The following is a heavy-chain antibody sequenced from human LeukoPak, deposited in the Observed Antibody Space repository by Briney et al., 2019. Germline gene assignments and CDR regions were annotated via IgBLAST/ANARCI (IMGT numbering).Heavy chain of an antibody. Sequence: GGSLRLSCAASGFTFSSYAMSWARQAPGKGLEWVSTISGSGGDTYYADSVKGRFTISRDNSKNTLYLQMNSLRAEDTAVYYCAKLSSDWFNDYWGQGALVTVSS. D-gene: IGHD6-19*01. CDR2: ISGSGGDT. CDR3: AKLSSDWFNDY. CDR1: GFTFSSYA. V-gene: IGHV3-23*01. J-gene: IGHJ4*02.